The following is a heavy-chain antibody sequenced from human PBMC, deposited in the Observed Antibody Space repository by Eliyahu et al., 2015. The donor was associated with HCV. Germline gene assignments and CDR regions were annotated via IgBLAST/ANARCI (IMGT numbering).Heavy chain of an antibody. J-gene: IGHJ6*02. D-gene: IGHD6-13*01. CDR1: GGSISSSSYY. Sequence: QLQLQESGPGLVKPSETLSLTCTVSGGSISSSSYYWGWIRQPPGKGLEWIGSIYYSGSTYYNPSLKSRVTISVDTSKNQFSLKLSSVTAADTAVYYCARDRYPAAGINYYYYYGMDVWGQGTTVTVSS. CDR2: IYYSGST. V-gene: IGHV4-39*02. CDR3: ARDRYPAAGINYYYYYGMDV.